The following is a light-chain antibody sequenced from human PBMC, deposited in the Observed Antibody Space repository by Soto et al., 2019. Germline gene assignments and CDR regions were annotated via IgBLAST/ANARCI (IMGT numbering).Light chain of an antibody. CDR1: SSNIGSNT. J-gene: IGLJ2*01. Sequence: QAVVTQPPSASGTPGQRVTISCSGSSSNIGSNTVNWYQQLPGTAPKLLIFNNNLRPSGVPDRFSGSKSGTSASLAISGLQSEDEADYYCAAWDDSLNVVFGGGTKLTVL. V-gene: IGLV1-44*01. CDR2: NNN. CDR3: AAWDDSLNVV.